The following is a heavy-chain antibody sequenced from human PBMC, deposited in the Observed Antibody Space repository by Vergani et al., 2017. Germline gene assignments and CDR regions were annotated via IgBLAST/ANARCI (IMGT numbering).Heavy chain of an antibody. V-gene: IGHV3-30*02. Sequence: QVQLVESGGGVAHWGGPLRLPCAPSGFILCNYDMQGTRQGPGRGLEFVAFIQFDGINQYYADPVKGRVTLSRDFSKNTLYLQMNSLRTDDTATYYCAKHFRGWGIDYWGQGTQVIVSS. D-gene: IGHD3-16*01. CDR3: AKHFRGWGIDY. CDR2: IQFDGINQ. J-gene: IGHJ4*02. CDR1: GFILCNYD.